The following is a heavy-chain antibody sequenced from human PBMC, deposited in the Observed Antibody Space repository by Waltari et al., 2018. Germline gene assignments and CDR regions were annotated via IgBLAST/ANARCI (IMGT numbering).Heavy chain of an antibody. J-gene: IGHJ4*02. V-gene: IGHV4-4*02. D-gene: IGHD2-15*01. CDR3: ARDRGRGLYLDS. CDR1: VDPMSRTDW. CDR2: SHRSGRI. Sequence: QVQLQESGPGLVKPSGTLSLTGTVSVDPMSRTDWWSWVRQPPGKGLEWIGQSHRSGRINYNPSLESRVTISIDTANNQFSLKVTSTTAADTAVYYCARDRGRGLYLDSWGQGTLVTVSP.